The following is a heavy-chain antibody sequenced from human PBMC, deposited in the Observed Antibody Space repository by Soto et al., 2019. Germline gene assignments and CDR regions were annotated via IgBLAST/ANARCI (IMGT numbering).Heavy chain of an antibody. Sequence: QVQLVQSEGEMKKPGASVTVSCKASGYNFTNYGISWGRQAPGQGLQWLGWISGYNGNTHDAHKFQGRVTLTTDTSTATAYIELRSLRSDDTAVYYCARDIVVGTPAIPLPFYPYDGMDVWGQGTTVTVSS. J-gene: IGHJ6*02. D-gene: IGHD2-2*02. CDR2: ISGYNGNT. V-gene: IGHV1-18*04. CDR3: ARDIVVGTPAIPLPFYPYDGMDV. CDR1: GYNFTNYG.